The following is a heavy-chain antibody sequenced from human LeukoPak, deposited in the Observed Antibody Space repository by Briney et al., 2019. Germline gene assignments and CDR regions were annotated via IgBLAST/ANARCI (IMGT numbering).Heavy chain of an antibody. CDR3: ARENYNWNPDQGYKVFDY. Sequence: GGSLRLSCAASGFAFRNFWMSWVRKAPGKGLELVANTKQDGSGKYYVDSVEGRFTVSRDNAKNSLYLQMNSLRAEDTAVYYCARENYNWNPDQGYKVFDYWGQGILVTVSS. CDR1: GFAFRNFW. V-gene: IGHV3-7*01. J-gene: IGHJ4*02. D-gene: IGHD1-20*01. CDR2: TKQDGSGK.